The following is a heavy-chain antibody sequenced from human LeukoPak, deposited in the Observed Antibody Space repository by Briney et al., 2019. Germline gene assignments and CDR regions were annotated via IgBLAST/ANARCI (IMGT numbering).Heavy chain of an antibody. CDR2: IYYTGST. J-gene: IGHJ6*02. Sequence: PSETLSLTCTVSGGSISSYYWNWIRQPPGKGLEWIGSIYYTGSTKYNPSPKSRVTISVDTSKNQFSLKLSSVTAADTAVYYCARRQGRPYQLPYYYYYGMDVWGQGTTVTVSS. CDR1: GGSISSYY. V-gene: IGHV4-59*12. CDR3: ARRQGRPYQLPYYYYYGMDV. D-gene: IGHD2-2*01.